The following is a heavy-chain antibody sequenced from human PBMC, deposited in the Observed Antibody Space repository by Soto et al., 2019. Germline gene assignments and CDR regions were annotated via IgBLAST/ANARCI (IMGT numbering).Heavy chain of an antibody. CDR2: INHSGST. CDR1: GGSFSGYY. CDR3: ARLEGYYRDGIVY. Sequence: SETLSLTCAVYGGSFSGYYWSWIRQPPGKGLEWIGEINHSGSTNYNPSLKSRVTISVDTSKNQFSLKLSSVTAADTAVYYCARLEGYYRDGIVYCGQGTLVTVSS. V-gene: IGHV4-34*01. J-gene: IGHJ1*01. D-gene: IGHD3-3*01.